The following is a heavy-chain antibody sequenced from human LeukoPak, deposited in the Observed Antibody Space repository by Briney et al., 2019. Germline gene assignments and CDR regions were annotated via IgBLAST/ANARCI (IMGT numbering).Heavy chain of an antibody. D-gene: IGHD3-22*01. CDR1: GDSISSSNYY. CDR3: ARQRSYYFDSSGYFFDY. J-gene: IGHJ4*02. V-gene: IGHV4-39*01. CDR2: IYYSGRT. Sequence: SETLSLTCTVSGDSISSSNYYWGWIRQPPGKGLEWIGSIYYSGRTYYNPSLKSRATTSVDTSKNQFSLKLSSVTAADTAVYYCARQRSYYFDSSGYFFDYWGQGTLVTVSS.